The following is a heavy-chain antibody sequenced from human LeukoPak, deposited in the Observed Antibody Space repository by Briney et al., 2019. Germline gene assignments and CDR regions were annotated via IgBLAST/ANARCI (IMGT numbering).Heavy chain of an antibody. J-gene: IGHJ4*02. CDR2: ISGNGGRT. D-gene: IGHD5-18*01. Sequence: GGSLRLSCAASGFTFSSYGMSWVRQAPGKGLEWVSAISGNGGRTDYADSVKGRFTISRYNSKNTLYLQMNSLRAEDTAIYYCAKDPSRGYSYDFWGQGTLVTVSS. CDR1: GFTFSSYG. V-gene: IGHV3-23*01. CDR3: AKDPSRGYSYDF.